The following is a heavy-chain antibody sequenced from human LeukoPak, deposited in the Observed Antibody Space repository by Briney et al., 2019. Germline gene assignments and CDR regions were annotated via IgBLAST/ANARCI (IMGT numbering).Heavy chain of an antibody. CDR2: ISYDGSNK. CDR3: ARDLVSCSGGSCYSAPFDY. D-gene: IGHD2-15*01. Sequence: GGSLRLSCAASGFTFSSYAMHWVRQAPGKGLEWVAVISYDGSNKYYADSVKGRFTISRDNSKNTLYLQMNSPRAEDTAVYYCARDLVSCSGGSCYSAPFDYWGQGTLVTVSS. CDR1: GFTFSSYA. J-gene: IGHJ4*02. V-gene: IGHV3-30-3*01.